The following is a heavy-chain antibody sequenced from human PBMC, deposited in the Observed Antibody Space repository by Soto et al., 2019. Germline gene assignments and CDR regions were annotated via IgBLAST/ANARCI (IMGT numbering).Heavy chain of an antibody. J-gene: IGHJ4*02. Sequence: EVQVLESGGGLVQPGGSLRLSCAASGFTFSSYAMSWVRQPPGKGLEWVSAISGSGGSTYYADSVKGRFTISRDNSKNTLYLQMNSLRAEDTAVYYCAKRAGYSSDPLGYWGQGTLVTVSS. CDR3: AKRAGYSSDPLGY. CDR2: ISGSGGST. CDR1: GFTFSSYA. D-gene: IGHD6-19*01. V-gene: IGHV3-23*01.